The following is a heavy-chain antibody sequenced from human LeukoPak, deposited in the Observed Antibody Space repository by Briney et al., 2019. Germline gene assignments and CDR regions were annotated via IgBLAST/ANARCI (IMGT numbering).Heavy chain of an antibody. CDR1: GYSFTNYW. Sequence: GESLQISCKVSGYSFTNYWITWVRPMPGKGLEWMGRIDPSDSYTKYSPSFQGLVSISADKSIATAYLQWSSLEASDTAMYSCARHAGDGGAFDVWGQGTMVTVSS. J-gene: IGHJ3*01. CDR2: IDPSDSYT. CDR3: ARHAGDGGAFDV. V-gene: IGHV5-10-1*01. D-gene: IGHD2-2*01.